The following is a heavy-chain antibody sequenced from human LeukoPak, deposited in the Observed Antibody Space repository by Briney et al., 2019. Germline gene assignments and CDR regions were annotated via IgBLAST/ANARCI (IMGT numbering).Heavy chain of an antibody. Sequence: GGSLRLSCAASGFSFSRYWMNWVRQAPGKGLEWVAHIKGDGKEKNYVDSVKGGFSISRDNARNSLYMQMERLRAEDTAVYYCAKEGAYPTITYASWGQGALVTVSS. CDR3: AKEGAYPTITYAS. CDR1: GFSFSRYW. CDR2: IKGDGKEK. J-gene: IGHJ4*02. D-gene: IGHD4-11*01. V-gene: IGHV3-7*01.